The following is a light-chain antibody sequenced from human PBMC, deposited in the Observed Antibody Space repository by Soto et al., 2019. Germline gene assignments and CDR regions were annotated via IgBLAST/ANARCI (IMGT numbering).Light chain of an antibody. Sequence: DTPMTQSPSTLSASVGDRVTITCRASQSISNWLAWYQQKPGKAPKLLIFDASSLESGVPSRFSGSGSGTDFALTISSMQPEYSATYYCQQYDYLWTFGQGTEVDI. CDR1: QSISNW. V-gene: IGKV1-5*01. CDR2: DAS. CDR3: QQYDYLWT. J-gene: IGKJ1*01.